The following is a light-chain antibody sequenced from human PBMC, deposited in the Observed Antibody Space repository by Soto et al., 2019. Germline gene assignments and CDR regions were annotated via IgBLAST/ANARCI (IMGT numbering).Light chain of an antibody. CDR2: EGS. J-gene: IGLJ7*01. CDR3: CSYAGSSTHGV. V-gene: IGLV2-23*01. Sequence: ALTQPASVSGSPGQSITISCTGTSSDVGSYNLVSWYQQHPGKAPKLMIYEGSKRPSGVSNRFSGSKSGNTASLTISVLQAEDEADYCCCSYAGSSTHGVFGGGTQLTVL. CDR1: SSDVGSYNL.